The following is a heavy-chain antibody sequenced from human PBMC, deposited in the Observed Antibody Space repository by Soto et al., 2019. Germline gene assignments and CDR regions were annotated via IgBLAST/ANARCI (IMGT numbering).Heavy chain of an antibody. CDR2: ISSSSSST. J-gene: IGHJ3*02. CDR1: GFTFSGYT. CDR3: TRGPHDHGAFDI. Sequence: EVQLVESGGSLIQPGGSLRLSCAASGFTFSGYTMNWVRQGLGKGLEWVSYISSSSSSTYYADSVKGRFTISRDNAKNSLYLQMNSLKVEDTAVYYCTRGPHDHGAFDIWGQGTMVTVSS. V-gene: IGHV3-48*01.